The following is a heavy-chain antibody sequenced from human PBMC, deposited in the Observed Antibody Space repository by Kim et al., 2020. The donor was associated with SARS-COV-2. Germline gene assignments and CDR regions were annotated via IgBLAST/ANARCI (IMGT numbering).Heavy chain of an antibody. CDR1: GYSFTSYW. CDR2: IYPGDSDT. V-gene: IGHV5-51*01. J-gene: IGHJ4*02. CDR3: ARHAFDYYDSSGYYHPYDY. D-gene: IGHD3-22*01. Sequence: GESLKISCKGSGYSFTSYWIGWVRQMPGKGLEWMGIIYPGDSDTRYSPSFQGPVTISADKSISTAYLQWSSLKASDTAMYYCARHAFDYYDSSGYYHPYDYWGQGTLVTVSS.